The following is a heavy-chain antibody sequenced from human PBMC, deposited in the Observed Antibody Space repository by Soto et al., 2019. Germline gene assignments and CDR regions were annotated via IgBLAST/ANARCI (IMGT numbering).Heavy chain of an antibody. V-gene: IGHV4-30-4*01. Sequence: PSETLSLTCSVSGGSISRGGFYWSWIRHPPGKGLELIGNIYYSGSTYYNPSLRSRAIMSVDTSQNQFSLKLSSLTAADTAVYFCARADDFSDRFDYWGQGALVTVSS. CDR2: IYYSGST. D-gene: IGHD4-17*01. J-gene: IGHJ4*02. CDR3: ARADDFSDRFDY. CDR1: GGSISRGGFY.